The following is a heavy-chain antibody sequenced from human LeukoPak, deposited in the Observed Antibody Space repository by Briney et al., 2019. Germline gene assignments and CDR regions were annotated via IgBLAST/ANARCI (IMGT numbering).Heavy chain of an antibody. J-gene: IGHJ4*02. CDR3: ARATHYYDY. CDR2: ISSSGSTI. Sequence: GGSLRLSCAASGFTFSSYEMNWVRQAPGKGLEWVSYISSSGSTIYYADSVKGRFTISRDNAKNSLYLQMNSLRAEDTAVYYCARATHYYDYWGQGTLVTVSS. V-gene: IGHV3-48*03. CDR1: GFTFSSYE.